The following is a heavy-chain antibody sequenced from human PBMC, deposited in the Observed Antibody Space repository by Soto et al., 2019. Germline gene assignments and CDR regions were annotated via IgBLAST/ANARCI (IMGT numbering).Heavy chain of an antibody. D-gene: IGHD6-6*01. CDR2: IYSGGST. Sequence: GGALRLSCAASGFTVSSNYMSWVRQAPGKGLEWVSVIYSGGSTYYADSVKVRFTISRDNSKNTLYLQMNSLRAEDTAVYYCARDAYSSSSLPYYWGQGTLVTGSS. CDR1: GFTVSSNY. CDR3: ARDAYSSSSLPYY. J-gene: IGHJ4*02. V-gene: IGHV3-53*01.